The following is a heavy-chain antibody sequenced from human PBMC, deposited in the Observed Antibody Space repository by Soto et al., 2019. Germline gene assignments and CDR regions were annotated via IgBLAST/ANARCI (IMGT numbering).Heavy chain of an antibody. CDR3: ARGLSPYFDFWSGSSYCYFDL. CDR1: GYTFTSYD. J-gene: IGHJ2*01. CDR2: MNPNSGNT. Sequence: QVQLVQSGAEVKKPGASVKVSCKASGYTFTSYDINWVRQATGQGLEWMGWMNPNSGNTGYAQKFKGRVTMTRNTSISTAYMKLRSLRSEDTAVYYCARGLSPYFDFWSGSSYCYFDLLGRGNLVTGSS. V-gene: IGHV1-8*01. D-gene: IGHD3-3*01.